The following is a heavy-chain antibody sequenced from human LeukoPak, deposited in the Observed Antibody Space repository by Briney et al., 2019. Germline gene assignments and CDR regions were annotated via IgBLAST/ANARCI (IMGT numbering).Heavy chain of an antibody. J-gene: IGHJ4*02. CDR1: GGSISSSSYY. CDR2: IYYSGST. CDR3: ARNWQWLGLVDY. Sequence: SETLSLTCTVSGGSISSSSYYWGWIRQPPGKGLEWIGSIYYSGSTYYNPSLKSRVTISVDTSKNQFSLKLSSVTAADTAVYYCARNWQWLGLVDYWGQGTLVTVSS. D-gene: IGHD6-19*01. V-gene: IGHV4-39*01.